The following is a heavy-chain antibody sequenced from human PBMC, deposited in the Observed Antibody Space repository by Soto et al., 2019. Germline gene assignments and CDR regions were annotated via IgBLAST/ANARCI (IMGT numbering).Heavy chain of an antibody. CDR1: GFTFSDYS. D-gene: IGHD3-22*01. CDR2: ISSSDSII. CDR3: ARDLGYYDSSGYFDY. Sequence: QVQLVESGGGLVKPGGSLRLSCAASGFTFSDYSMSWIRQAPGKGLEWVSYISSSDSIIYYTGSVKGRFTISRDNAKNSLYLQMNSLRAEDTAVYYCARDLGYYDSSGYFDYWGQGTLVTVSS. V-gene: IGHV3-11*01. J-gene: IGHJ4*02.